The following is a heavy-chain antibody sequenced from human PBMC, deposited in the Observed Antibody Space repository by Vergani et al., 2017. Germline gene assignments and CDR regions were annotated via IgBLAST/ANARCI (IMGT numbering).Heavy chain of an antibody. Sequence: QVQLVQSGAEVKKPGASVKVSCKASGYTFTSYYMHWVRQAPCQGLEWVGIINPSGGRTSYAQKFQGRVTMTRDTSTSTVYMELSSLRSEDTAVYYWARQDYDFWSGSETMDVWGKGTTVTVSS. CDR1: GYTFTSYY. CDR3: ARQDYDFWSGSETMDV. V-gene: IGHV1-46*03. D-gene: IGHD3-3*01. CDR2: INPSGGRT. J-gene: IGHJ6*04.